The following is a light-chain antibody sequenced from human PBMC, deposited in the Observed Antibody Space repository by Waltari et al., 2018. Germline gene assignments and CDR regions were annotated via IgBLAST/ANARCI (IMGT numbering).Light chain of an antibody. CDR2: KVS. J-gene: IGKJ1*01. V-gene: IGKV1-5*03. CDR1: QGISDW. CDR3: QQYDRFSGT. Sequence: IKMPQSPSTLSASVEDRVPITCRASQGISDWLAWYQQKPGTAPKLLIYKVSKLESGVPSRFSGSGSGTEFTLTISSLQPDDFATYYCQQYDRFSGTFGPGTKVEIK.